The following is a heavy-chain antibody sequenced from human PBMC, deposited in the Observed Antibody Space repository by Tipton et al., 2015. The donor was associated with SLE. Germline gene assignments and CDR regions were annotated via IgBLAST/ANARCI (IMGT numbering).Heavy chain of an antibody. V-gene: IGHV4-4*02. CDR2: IHHRGST. CDR3: ARWIPLTGINV. J-gene: IGHJ6*02. Sequence: SLRLSCAVSGASITSSDWWSWVRQPPGKGLEYIGEIHHRGSTNYKSSLRGRVTISVDKSKNQFYLKLTSVTAADKAVYYCARWIPLTGINVWGQGATVTVSS. D-gene: IGHD5-18*01. CDR1: GASITSSDW.